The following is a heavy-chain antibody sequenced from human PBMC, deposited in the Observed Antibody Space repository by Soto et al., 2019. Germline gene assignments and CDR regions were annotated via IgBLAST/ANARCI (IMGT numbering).Heavy chain of an antibody. D-gene: IGHD3-16*02. CDR1: GFTFSSYW. J-gene: IGHJ4*02. CDR2: INSDGSRT. Sequence: TGGSLRLSCAASGFTFSSYWMHWVRQAPGKGLVWVSRINSDGSRTSYADSVKGRFTISRDNAKNTLYLQMNSLRAEDTAVYYSARRGTFGGVIALDYWGQGTLVTVSS. V-gene: IGHV3-74*01. CDR3: ARRGTFGGVIALDY.